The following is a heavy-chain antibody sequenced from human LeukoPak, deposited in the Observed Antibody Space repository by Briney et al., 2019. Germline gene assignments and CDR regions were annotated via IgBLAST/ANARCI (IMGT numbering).Heavy chain of an antibody. V-gene: IGHV1-2*02. CDR1: GYTFTGYY. D-gene: IGHD2-2*01. CDR2: INPNSGGT. Sequence: ASVKVSCKASGYTFTGYYMHWVRQAPGQGLEWMGWINPNSGGTNYAQKFQGRVTMTRDTSISTAYMELSSLRSEDTAVYYCARGLEGVVPVWGQGTLVTVSS. CDR3: ARGLEGVVPV. J-gene: IGHJ4*02.